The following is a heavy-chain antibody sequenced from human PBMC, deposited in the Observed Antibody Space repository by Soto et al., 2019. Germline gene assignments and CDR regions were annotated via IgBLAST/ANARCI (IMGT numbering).Heavy chain of an antibody. CDR3: AREGGVSGWYWGGDY. CDR2: ISYDGTNK. Sequence: GGSLRLSCAASGFTFSSFPMHWVRQAPGKGLERVALISYDGTNKYYTDSVKGRLTISRDNSKNTLYLQMNSLRAEDTAVYYCAREGGVSGWYWGGDYWGQGTPVTVSS. V-gene: IGHV3-30-3*01. CDR1: GFTFSSFP. J-gene: IGHJ4*02. D-gene: IGHD6-19*01.